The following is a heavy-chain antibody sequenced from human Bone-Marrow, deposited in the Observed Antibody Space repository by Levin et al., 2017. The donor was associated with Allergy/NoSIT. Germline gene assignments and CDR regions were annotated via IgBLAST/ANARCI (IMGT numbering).Heavy chain of an antibody. CDR2: IYQDGSAK. V-gene: IGHV3-7*04. CDR3: ARRIAVSGPKSMDV. Sequence: GGSLRLSCAASGFTFSSYWMTWVRQAPGKGLEWVANIYQDGSAKYYMDSVKGRFTISRDNAKNSLYLQMNSLRAEDTAVYYCARRIAVSGPKSMDVWGQGTTVTVSS. CDR1: GFTFSSYW. J-gene: IGHJ6*02. D-gene: IGHD6-19*01.